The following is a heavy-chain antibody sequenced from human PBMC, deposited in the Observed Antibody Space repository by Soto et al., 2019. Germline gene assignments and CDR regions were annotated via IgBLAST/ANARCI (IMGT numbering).Heavy chain of an antibody. Sequence: EVQLVESGGGLVQPGESLRLSCAASGFTFSSYWMHWVRQAPGKGLVWVSRINSDGSSTNYADSVKGQFTISRDNAKNTLYLQMNSLLAEDTAVYSCGRGASGSYRLDYWGQGTLVTFSS. J-gene: IGHJ4*02. D-gene: IGHD3-10*01. CDR1: GFTFSSYW. CDR3: GRGASGSYRLDY. V-gene: IGHV3-74*01. CDR2: INSDGSST.